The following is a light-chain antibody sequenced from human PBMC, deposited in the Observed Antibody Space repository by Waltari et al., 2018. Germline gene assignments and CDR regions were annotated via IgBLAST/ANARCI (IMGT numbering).Light chain of an antibody. CDR2: DVS. CDR3: SSQSSDNVVL. Sequence: QSALTQPASVSESPGQSITISCTVTSSDVGGYNSVSWYQDHPGQAPKVIIYDVSDRPSGISERFSGSKSGNTASLTISGLQAEDEADYYCSSQSSDNVVLFGGGTKLTVL. CDR1: SSDVGGYNS. J-gene: IGLJ2*01. V-gene: IGLV2-14*03.